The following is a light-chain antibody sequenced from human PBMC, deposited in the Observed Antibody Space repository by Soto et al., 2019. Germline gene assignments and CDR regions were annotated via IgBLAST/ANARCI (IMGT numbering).Light chain of an antibody. CDR3: LQSYSTPGLT. CDR2: AAS. V-gene: IGKV1-39*01. Sequence: DIQMTQSPSSLSASVGDRVTITCRASQSISSYLNWYQQKPGKAPKLLIYAASSLQSGVPSRFSGSGSGTDFTLTISSLQPEDFATYYCLQSYSTPGLTFGPGTKVDIK. CDR1: QSISSY. J-gene: IGKJ3*01.